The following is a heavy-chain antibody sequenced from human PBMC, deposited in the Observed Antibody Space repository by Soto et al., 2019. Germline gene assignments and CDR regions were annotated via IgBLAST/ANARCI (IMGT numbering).Heavy chain of an antibody. Sequence: PGESLQISCAASGFTISIYAMSWVRQAPGKGLEWVSGISGSGGSTNYADSVKGRFTISRDNSKNTLYLQMNSLRAEDTAVYYCAKVSSGWFASYFDSWGQGILVTVSS. D-gene: IGHD6-19*01. CDR3: AKVSSGWFASYFDS. CDR2: ISGSGGST. V-gene: IGHV3-23*01. J-gene: IGHJ4*02. CDR1: GFTISIYA.